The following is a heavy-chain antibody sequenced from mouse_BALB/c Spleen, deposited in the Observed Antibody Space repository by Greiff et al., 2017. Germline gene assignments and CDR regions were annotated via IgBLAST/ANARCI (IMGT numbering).Heavy chain of an antibody. J-gene: IGHJ3*01. Sequence: EVQLVESGGGLVKPGGSLKLSCAASGFAFSSYDMSWVRQTPEKRLEWVAYISSGGGSTYYPDSVKGRFTISRDNAKNNLYLQMSSLKSEDTAMYYCAREDYDGFAYWGQGTLVTVSA. CDR1: GFAFSSYD. V-gene: IGHV5-12-1*01. D-gene: IGHD2-4*01. CDR2: ISSGGGST. CDR3: AREDYDGFAY.